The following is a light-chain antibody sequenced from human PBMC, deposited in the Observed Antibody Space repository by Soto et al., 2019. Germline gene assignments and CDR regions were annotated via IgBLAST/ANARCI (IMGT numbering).Light chain of an antibody. CDR1: HSLLHSNGYNF. CDR3: MQALQSLT. Sequence: DTLMTQSPLSLPVTPGAPASISCRSNHSLLHSNGYNFLDWYLQKPGQSPQLLIYWGSNRASGVPDRFSGSGSGTDFKLKINRVEAEDVGTYYCMQALQSLTCGQWKRRAIK. CDR2: WGS. J-gene: IGKJ5*01. V-gene: IGKV2-28*01.